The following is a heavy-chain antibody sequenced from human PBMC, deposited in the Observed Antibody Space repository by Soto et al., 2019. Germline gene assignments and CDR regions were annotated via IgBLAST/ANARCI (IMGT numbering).Heavy chain of an antibody. V-gene: IGHV3-53*01. CDR2: IYSGGRT. D-gene: IGHD5-18*01. J-gene: IGHJ4*02. Sequence: VQLVESGGGLIQPGGSLRLSCAASGFTVSSNSMTWVRQAPGKGLERVSGIYSGGRTYYADSVKGRFTISRDNSKNTLYLQMNSLRAEDTAVYYCARGIPRGYSYGSYYFDYWGQGTLVTVSS. CDR1: GFTVSSNS. CDR3: ARGIPRGYSYGSYYFDY.